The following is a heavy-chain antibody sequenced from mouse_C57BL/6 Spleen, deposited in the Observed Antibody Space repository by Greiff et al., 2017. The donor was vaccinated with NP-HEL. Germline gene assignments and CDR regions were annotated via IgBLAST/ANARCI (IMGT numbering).Heavy chain of an antibody. CDR1: GYSFTDYN. D-gene: IGHD2-4*01. J-gene: IGHJ2*01. V-gene: IGHV1-39*01. CDR2: INPNYGTT. Sequence: EVQLQQSGPELVKPGASVKISCKASGYSFTDYNMNWVKQSNGKSLEWIGVINPNYGTTSYNQKFKGKATLTVDQSYSTAYMQLNSLTSEDSAVYYCAREECYDYDNYFDYWGQGTTLTVSS. CDR3: AREECYDYDNYFDY.